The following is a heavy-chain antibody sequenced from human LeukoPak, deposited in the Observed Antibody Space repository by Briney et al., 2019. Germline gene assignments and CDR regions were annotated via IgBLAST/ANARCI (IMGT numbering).Heavy chain of an antibody. Sequence: SETLSLTCTVSGGSVSSGSYYWSWIRQPPGKGLEWIGYIYYSGSTNYNPSLKSRVTISVDTSKNQFSLKLSSVTAADTAVYYCARENILTGYSRTYYFDYWGQGTLVTVSS. CDR2: IYYSGST. CDR3: ARENILTGYSRTYYFDY. J-gene: IGHJ4*02. D-gene: IGHD3-9*01. CDR1: GGSVSSGSYY. V-gene: IGHV4-61*01.